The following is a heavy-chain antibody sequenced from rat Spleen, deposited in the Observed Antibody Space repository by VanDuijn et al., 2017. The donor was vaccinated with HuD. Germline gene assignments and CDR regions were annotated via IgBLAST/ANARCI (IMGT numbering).Heavy chain of an antibody. CDR2: ISHEGKNT. J-gene: IGHJ2*01. CDR3: ARHRAYWFAY. D-gene: IGHD4-1*01. Sequence: EVQLVESGGGFVQPGGSMKLSCAASGFTFSDYYMAWVRQAPKKGLEWVASISHEGKNTYFGDSVKGRFAISRDDAKSTLYLQMNSLRSEDTATYYCARHRAYWFAYWGQGVMVTVSS. V-gene: IGHV5-22*01. CDR1: GFTFSDYY.